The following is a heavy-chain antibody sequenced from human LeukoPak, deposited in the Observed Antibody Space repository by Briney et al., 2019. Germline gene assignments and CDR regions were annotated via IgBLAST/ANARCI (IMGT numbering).Heavy chain of an antibody. V-gene: IGHV3-21*01. CDR2: ISSSSSYI. CDR3: ARDFSVGFGSGEPDYFDY. CDR1: GFTFSSYS. D-gene: IGHD3-10*01. Sequence: PGGSLRLSCAASGFTFSSYSMNWVRQAPGKGLEWVSSISSSSSYIYYADSVKGRFTISRDNAKNSLYLQMNSLRAEDTAVYYCARDFSVGFGSGEPDYFDYWGQGTLVTVSS. J-gene: IGHJ4*02.